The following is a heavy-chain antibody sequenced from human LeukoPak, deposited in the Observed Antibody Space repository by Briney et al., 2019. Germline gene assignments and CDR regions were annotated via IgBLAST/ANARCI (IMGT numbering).Heavy chain of an antibody. V-gene: IGHV4-59*01. Sequence: SETLSLTCTVSGCSISSYYWSWIRQPPGKGLECIGYIYYSGSTNYNPSLKSRVTISVDTSKNQFSLKLSSVTAADTAVYYCARVWCSSTSCPDYWGPGTLVTVSS. CDR2: IYYSGST. CDR1: GCSISSYY. D-gene: IGHD2-2*01. J-gene: IGHJ4*02. CDR3: ARVWCSSTSCPDY.